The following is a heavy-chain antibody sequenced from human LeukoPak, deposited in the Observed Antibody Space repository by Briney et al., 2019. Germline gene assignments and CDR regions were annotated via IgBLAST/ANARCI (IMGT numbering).Heavy chain of an antibody. D-gene: IGHD6-19*01. Sequence: GASVKVSCKASGYTFTSYDINWVRQATGQGLEWMGWMNPNSGNTGYAQKFQGRVTMTRNTPISTAYMELSSLRSGDTAVYYCARVSYSSGWYGVDYWGQGTLVTVSS. CDR3: ARVSYSSGWYGVDY. CDR1: GYTFTSYD. V-gene: IGHV1-8*01. CDR2: MNPNSGNT. J-gene: IGHJ4*02.